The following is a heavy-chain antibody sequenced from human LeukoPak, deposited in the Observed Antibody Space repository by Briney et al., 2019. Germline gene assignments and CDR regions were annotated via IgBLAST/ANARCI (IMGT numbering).Heavy chain of an antibody. Sequence: GGSLRLSCEASGFTFDDYGMHWVRQATGKALEWVSTISWNSASVGYVDSVKGRFTISRDNAKKTLYLQMNSLRPEDTALYYGAKDYGYSSSWYDYWGQGTLVTVSS. CDR2: ISWNSASV. V-gene: IGHV3-9*01. CDR3: AKDYGYSSSWYDY. CDR1: GFTFDDYG. J-gene: IGHJ4*02. D-gene: IGHD6-13*01.